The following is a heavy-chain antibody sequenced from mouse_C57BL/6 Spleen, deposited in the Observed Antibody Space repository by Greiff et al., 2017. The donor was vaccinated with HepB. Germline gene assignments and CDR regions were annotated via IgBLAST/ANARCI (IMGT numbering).Heavy chain of an antibody. CDR2: INPNNGGT. V-gene: IGHV1-18*01. D-gene: IGHD2-4*01. CDR3: ERSPPYDYDEVYYAMDY. CDR1: GYTFTDYN. J-gene: IGHJ4*01. Sequence: EVQLQQSGPELVKPGASVKIPCKASGYTFTDYNMDWVKQSHGKSLEWIGDINPNNGGTIYNQKFKGKATLTVDKSSSTAYMELRSLTSEDTAVYYCERSPPYDYDEVYYAMDYWGQGTSVTVSS.